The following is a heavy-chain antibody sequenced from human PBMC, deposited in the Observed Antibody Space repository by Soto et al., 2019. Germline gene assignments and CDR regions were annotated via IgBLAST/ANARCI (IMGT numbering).Heavy chain of an antibody. V-gene: IGHV3-43D*04. Sequence: PGGSLRLSCAASGFTFDDYAMHWVRQAPGKGLEWVSLISWDGSRTYYADSVRGRFVVSRDSNKNSLYLQMSSLRVEDTALYYCAKDVCSGSTTNCYTRLDLWGQGALVTVSS. J-gene: IGHJ5*02. CDR3: AKDVCSGSTTNCYTRLDL. CDR2: ISWDGSRT. CDR1: GFTFDDYA. D-gene: IGHD2-2*02.